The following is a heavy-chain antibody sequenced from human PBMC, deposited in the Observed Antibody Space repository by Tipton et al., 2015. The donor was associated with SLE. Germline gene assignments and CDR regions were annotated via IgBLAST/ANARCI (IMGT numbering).Heavy chain of an antibody. CDR2: ISSSSSYI. J-gene: IGHJ3*02. D-gene: IGHD3-3*01. Sequence: SLRLSCAASGFTFSSYSMNWVRQAPGKGLEWVSSISSSSSYIYYADSVKGRFTISRDNAKNSLYLQMNSLRAEDTAVYYGARDTRNSENTYYDFWSGYYQGAFDIWGQGTMVTVSS. CDR1: GFTFSSYS. CDR3: ARDTRNSENTYYDFWSGYYQGAFDI. V-gene: IGHV3-21*01.